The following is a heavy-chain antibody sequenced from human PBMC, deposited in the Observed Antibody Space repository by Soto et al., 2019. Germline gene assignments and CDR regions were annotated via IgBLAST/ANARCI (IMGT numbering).Heavy chain of an antibody. Sequence: PGGSLRLSCAASGFTFSDYAMHWVRHVPGQGLEWVAVISFDGNIKYDADPVKGRFTISRDNSKNTLFLQMDSLKGEDTAVYSCARAPRRYCTSLSCLGLYALDVWGQGTAVTVSS. CDR3: ARAPRRYCTSLSCLGLYALDV. J-gene: IGHJ6*02. CDR2: ISFDGNIK. CDR1: GFTFSDYA. V-gene: IGHV3-30-3*01. D-gene: IGHD2-8*01.